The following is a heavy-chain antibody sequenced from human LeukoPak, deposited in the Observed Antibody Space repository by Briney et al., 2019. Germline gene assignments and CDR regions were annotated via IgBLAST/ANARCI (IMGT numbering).Heavy chain of an antibody. Sequence: GRSLRLSCAASGFTFRNYRMHWVRQAPGEGLVWVSLIESDGSRTNYADSVKGRFTISRDNAKNTLYLQMNSLRAEDTAVYYCARDAYGLGYWGQGTLVTVSS. CDR1: GFTFRNYR. CDR2: IESDGSRT. D-gene: IGHD3-16*01. J-gene: IGHJ4*02. V-gene: IGHV3-74*01. CDR3: ARDAYGLGY.